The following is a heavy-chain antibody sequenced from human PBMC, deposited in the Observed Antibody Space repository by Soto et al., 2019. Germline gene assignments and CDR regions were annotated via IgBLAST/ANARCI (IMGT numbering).Heavy chain of an antibody. V-gene: IGHV4-39*01. J-gene: IGHJ6*02. D-gene: IGHD3-10*01. Sequence: PSETLSLTCTVSGGSISSSSYYWGWIRQPPGKGLEWNGSIYYSGSTYYNPSRKSRVTISVDTSKNQLSLKLSSVTAADTAVYCCARRRFGGVIGFGCGMDVWGQGTTVTVSS. CDR3: ARRRFGGVIGFGCGMDV. CDR2: IYYSGST. CDR1: GGSISSSSYY.